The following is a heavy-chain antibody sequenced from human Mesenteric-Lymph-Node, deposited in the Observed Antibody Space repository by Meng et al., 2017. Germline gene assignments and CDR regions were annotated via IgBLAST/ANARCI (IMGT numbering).Heavy chain of an antibody. CDR3: ARSGTSFDILTGYYIRYYYYGMDV. CDR2: IYYSGST. Sequence: SETLSLTCTVSGGSISSYYWSWIRQPPGKGLEWIGYIYYSGSTNYSPSLKSRVTISVDTSKNQFSLKLSSVTAADTAVYYCARSGTSFDILTGYYIRYYYYGMDVWGQGTTVTFSS. V-gene: IGHV4-59*01. CDR1: GGSISSYY. J-gene: IGHJ6*02. D-gene: IGHD3-9*01.